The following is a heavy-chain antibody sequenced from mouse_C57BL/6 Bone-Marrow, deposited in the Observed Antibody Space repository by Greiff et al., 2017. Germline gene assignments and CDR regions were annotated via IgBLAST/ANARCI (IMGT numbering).Heavy chain of an antibody. CDR1: GFNIKNTY. CDR2: IDPANGNT. J-gene: IGHJ2*01. CDR3: SGSHSYCCSHDD. V-gene: IGHV14-3*01. Sequence: EVQLQQSVAELVRPGASVKLSCTASGFNIKNTYMHWVKQRPEQGLEWIGRIDPANGNTKYAPKFKGKATITADKSSSTAYMQLSSLTSEDTAIYYCSGSHSYCCSHDDWGQGTTLTVSS. D-gene: IGHD1-1*01.